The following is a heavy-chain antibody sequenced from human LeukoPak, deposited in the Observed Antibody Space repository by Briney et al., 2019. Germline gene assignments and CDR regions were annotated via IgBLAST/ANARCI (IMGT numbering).Heavy chain of an antibody. Sequence: PSETLSLTCTVSGFSISSGYYWVWIRQPPGKGLEWFGSIYHTGSTYYNPSLRSRVAISVDTSTNQFSLKLRSVTAADTAVYFCARSAELRSGRYFDSWGQGTLVTVSS. J-gene: IGHJ4*02. V-gene: IGHV4-38-2*02. CDR3: ARSAELRSGRYFDS. CDR1: GFSISSGYY. CDR2: IYHTGST. D-gene: IGHD1-7*01.